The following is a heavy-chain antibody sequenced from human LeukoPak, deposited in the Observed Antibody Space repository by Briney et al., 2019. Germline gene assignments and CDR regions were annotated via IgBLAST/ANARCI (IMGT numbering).Heavy chain of an antibody. D-gene: IGHD1/OR15-1a*01. J-gene: IGHJ4*02. CDR2: ISAYNGNT. V-gene: IGHV1-18*01. Sequence: ASVKVSCKASGYTFTSYGISWVRQAPGQGLEWMGWISAYNGNTNFAQKFQGRVTITTDTSTSTAYMELRSLRSDDTAVYYCAREDPRWREHDYGAQEPLVTVS. CDR3: AREDPRWREHDY. CDR1: GYTFTSYG.